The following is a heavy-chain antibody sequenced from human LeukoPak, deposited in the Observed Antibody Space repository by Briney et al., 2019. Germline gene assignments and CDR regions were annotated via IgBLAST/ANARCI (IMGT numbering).Heavy chain of an antibody. V-gene: IGHV3-13*01. CDR3: ARGPWVDILTGYTTYGGMDV. CDR1: GFTFSSYD. CDR2: IGTAGDT. J-gene: IGHJ6*02. Sequence: PGESLRLSCAASGFTFSSYDMHWVRQATGKGLEWVSAIGTAGDTYYPGSVKGRFTISRENAKNSLYLQMNSLRAGDTAVYYCARGPWVDILTGYTTYGGMDVWGQGTTVTVSS. D-gene: IGHD3-9*01.